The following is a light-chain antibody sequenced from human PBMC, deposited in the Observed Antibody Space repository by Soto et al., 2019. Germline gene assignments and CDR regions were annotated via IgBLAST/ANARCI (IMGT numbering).Light chain of an antibody. CDR2: EAS. Sequence: DVLMTKCPSPLSASLGDQVTLTCRASQGITNFLAWYQQKPGKVPKLLIYEASTLQSGVPSRFSASGTGTDFTLTISDVQPEDFAVYYCHQRQSWPRTFGQGTKVDI. CDR3: HQRQSWPRT. V-gene: IGKV1-27*01. J-gene: IGKJ1*01. CDR1: QGITNF.